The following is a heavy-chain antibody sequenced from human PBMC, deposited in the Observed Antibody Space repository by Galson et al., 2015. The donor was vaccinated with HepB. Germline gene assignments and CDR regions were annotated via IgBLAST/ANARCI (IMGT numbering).Heavy chain of an antibody. Sequence: QSGAEVKKPGESLRISCKGSGYSFTSYWISWVRQMPGKGLEWMGRIDPSDSYTNYSPSFQGHVTISADKSISTAYLQWSSLKASDTAMYYCARPREDCSGGSCYPYYYYGMDVWGQGTTVTVSS. CDR3: ARPREDCSGGSCYPYYYYGMDV. V-gene: IGHV5-10-1*01. CDR2: IDPSDSYT. D-gene: IGHD2-15*01. J-gene: IGHJ6*02. CDR1: GYSFTSYW.